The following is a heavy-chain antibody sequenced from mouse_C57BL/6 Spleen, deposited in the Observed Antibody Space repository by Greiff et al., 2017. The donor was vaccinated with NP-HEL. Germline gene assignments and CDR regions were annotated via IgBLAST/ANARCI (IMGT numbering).Heavy chain of an antibody. V-gene: IGHV1-80*01. CDR1: GYAFSSYW. CDR3: AKFCGGSSSLIDYAIDY. D-gene: IGHD1-1*01. Sequence: VQLQQSGAELVKPGASVKISCKASGYAFSSYWMNWVKQRPGKGLEWIGQIYPGDGDTNYNGKFKGKATLTADKSSSTAYMQLSSLTSEDSAVYFCAKFCGGSSSLIDYAIDYLNQGTSVTVSS. CDR2: IYPGDGDT. J-gene: IGHJ4*01.